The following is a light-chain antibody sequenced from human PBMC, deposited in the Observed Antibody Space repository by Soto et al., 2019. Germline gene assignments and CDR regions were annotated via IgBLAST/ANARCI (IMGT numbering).Light chain of an antibody. J-gene: IGLJ2*01. Sequence: QSALTQPPSASGSPGQSVTISCTGTSSDVGGYNYVSWYQQHPGEAPKLMIYEVNKRPSGVPDRVSGSKSGNTASLTVSGLPAADEADYYCSAFAGSRTLFGGGTKLTVL. CDR3: SAFAGSRTL. V-gene: IGLV2-8*01. CDR1: SSDVGGYNY. CDR2: EVN.